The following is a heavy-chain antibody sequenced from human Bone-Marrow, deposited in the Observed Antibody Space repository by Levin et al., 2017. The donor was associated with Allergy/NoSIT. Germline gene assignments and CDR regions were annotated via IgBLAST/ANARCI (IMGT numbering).Heavy chain of an antibody. V-gene: IGHV3-23*01. CDR2: ISATGGTT. CDR1: GFTFSDYS. CDR3: AKEETDDSGDFGWFES. D-gene: IGHD4-17*01. Sequence: GSLRLSCAASGFTFSDYSMSWVRQAPGKGLEWVSGISATGGTTYYADSVRGRFTISRDSSTNTLYVEMNSLRVEDTAVYYCAKEETDDSGDFGWFESWGQGTLVTVSS. J-gene: IGHJ5*01.